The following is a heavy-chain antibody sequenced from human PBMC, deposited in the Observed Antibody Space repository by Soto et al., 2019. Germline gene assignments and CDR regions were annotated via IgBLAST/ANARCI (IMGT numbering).Heavy chain of an antibody. D-gene: IGHD4-17*01. Sequence: GESLKISCKGSGYIFTNYWIGWVRQMPGKGLEWMGIIYPGDSVTSYSPSFQGQVTISADKSITTAYLQWSSLKPSDTAMYYCARHDGGDFYYFDYWGQGTLVTVSS. CDR2: IYPGDSVT. J-gene: IGHJ4*02. V-gene: IGHV5-51*01. CDR1: GYIFTNYW. CDR3: ARHDGGDFYYFDY.